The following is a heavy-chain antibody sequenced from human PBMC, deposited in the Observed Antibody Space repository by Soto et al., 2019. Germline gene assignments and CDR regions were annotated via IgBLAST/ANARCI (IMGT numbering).Heavy chain of an antibody. CDR1: GFTFSSYG. D-gene: IGHD3-10*01. J-gene: IGHJ4*02. Sequence: QVQLVESGGGVVQPGRSLRLSCAASGFTFSSYGMHWVRQAPGKGLEWVAVISYDGSNKYYADSVKGRFTISRDNSKNTLYLHMNRLRAEDTAVYYCAKEGGLWFGEWGQGTLVTVSS. CDR3: AKEGGLWFGE. V-gene: IGHV3-30*18. CDR2: ISYDGSNK.